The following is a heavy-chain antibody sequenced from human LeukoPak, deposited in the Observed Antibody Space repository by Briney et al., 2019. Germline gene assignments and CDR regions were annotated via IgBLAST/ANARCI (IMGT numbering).Heavy chain of an antibody. CDR2: ISGYNGNT. CDR1: GYTFTGYY. D-gene: IGHD6-13*01. J-gene: IGHJ4*02. Sequence: EASVKVSCKASGYTFTGYYMHWVRQAPGQGLEWLGWISGYNGNTNYAQNLQGRVTVTTDTSTSTVYMELRSLRSDDTAVYFCARGTSSSSWYLGDWGQGTLVTVSS. CDR3: ARGTSSSSWYLGD. V-gene: IGHV1-18*04.